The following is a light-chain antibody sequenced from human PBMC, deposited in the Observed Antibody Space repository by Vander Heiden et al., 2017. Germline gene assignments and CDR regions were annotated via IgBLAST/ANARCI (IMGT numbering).Light chain of an antibody. CDR3: KPSDKLTVT. CDR1: QDISNY. J-gene: IGKJ3*01. Sequence: DIQITQSPSSLSASVGDRVTITCQASQDISNYLNRYQQKPGKAPNLLNYDATNLETRVASRLGGGGSGKDFTLHRKRLEPAVRATEFCKPSDKLTVTFGPGTKVDIK. CDR2: DAT. V-gene: IGKV1-33*01.